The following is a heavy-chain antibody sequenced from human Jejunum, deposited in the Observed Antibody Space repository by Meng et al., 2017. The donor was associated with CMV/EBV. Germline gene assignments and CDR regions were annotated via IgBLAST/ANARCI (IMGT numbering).Heavy chain of an antibody. Sequence: GITWDHQAPGRGQGWVAYLEWNGSNKSYTDAVKDRFNIYRDNSKSTLYLQMNSLRAENTALYYCAKEDGTYTSGWPSYYYGMDVWGRGTTVTVSS. CDR1: G. CDR2: LEWNGSNK. V-gene: IGHV3-30*02. D-gene: IGHD6-19*01. CDR3: AKEDGTYTSGWPSYYYGMDV. J-gene: IGHJ6*02.